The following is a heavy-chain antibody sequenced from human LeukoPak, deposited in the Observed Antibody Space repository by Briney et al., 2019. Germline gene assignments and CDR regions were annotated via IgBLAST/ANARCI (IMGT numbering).Heavy chain of an antibody. D-gene: IGHD1-26*01. CDR2: INTYKGNT. V-gene: IGHV1-18*01. Sequence: ASVKVSCKPIGYTFTTFGLSWVRQAPGKGLEWMGWINTYKGNTNYAQKFQGRVTMTADTSTSTAYPELRSLRSDDTAVYYCARDHKVGPRVTLGYTPFEYWGQGSWVLVSS. CDR1: GYTFTTFG. CDR3: ARDHKVGPRVTLGYTPFEY. J-gene: IGHJ4*02.